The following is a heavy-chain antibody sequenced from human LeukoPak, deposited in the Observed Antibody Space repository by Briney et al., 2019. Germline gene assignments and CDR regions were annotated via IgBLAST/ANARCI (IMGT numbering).Heavy chain of an antibody. D-gene: IGHD2-2*01. CDR3: ARAGIVVVPAAMWGPVDMDV. Sequence: GSLRLSCAASGFTFSSYSMNWVRQAPGKGLEWVSSISSSSSYIYYADSVKGRFTISRDNAKNSLYLQMNSLRAEDTAVYYCARAGIVVVPAAMWGPVDMDVWGKGTTVTISS. V-gene: IGHV3-21*01. CDR1: GFTFSSYS. CDR2: ISSSSSYI. J-gene: IGHJ6*03.